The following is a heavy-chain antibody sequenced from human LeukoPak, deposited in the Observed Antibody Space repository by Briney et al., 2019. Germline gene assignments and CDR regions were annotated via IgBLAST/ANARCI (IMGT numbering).Heavy chain of an antibody. CDR1: GFTFSSYV. Sequence: PGGSLRLSCAASGFTFSSYVMHWVRQAPGKGLEWVAIISYDGSNEYYADSVKGRFTISRDNSKNTLYLQMNSLRAADTAVYYCARVSFFRWAATRPSYYYYYMDVWGKGTTVTISS. CDR3: ARVSFFRWAATRPSYYYYYMDV. D-gene: IGHD2-15*01. V-gene: IGHV3-30*04. J-gene: IGHJ6*03. CDR2: ISYDGSNE.